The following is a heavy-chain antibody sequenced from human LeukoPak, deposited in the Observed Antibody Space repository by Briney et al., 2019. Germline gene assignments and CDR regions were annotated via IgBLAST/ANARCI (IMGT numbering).Heavy chain of an antibody. CDR3: TRVPRTAVAI. Sequence: GASVKVSCKASGYNFITYDINWVRQATGQGLEWLGYTNPNSGGTVYAQKFQGRVTLTTDTSISTAFMELSSLTSEDTGIYYCTRVPRTAVAIWGQGTMVTVSS. CDR1: GYNFITYD. J-gene: IGHJ3*02. D-gene: IGHD6-19*01. CDR2: TNPNSGGT. V-gene: IGHV1-8*01.